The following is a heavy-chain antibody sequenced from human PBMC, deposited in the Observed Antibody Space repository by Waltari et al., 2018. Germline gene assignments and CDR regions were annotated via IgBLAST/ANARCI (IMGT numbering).Heavy chain of an antibody. Sequence: EVQLVESGGGLVQPGGSLRLSCAASGFTFSYYWMHWVRQAPGKGLVWVSHINSDGSSTTYAGSVKGRFAISRDNAKNTLYLQMNSLSAEDTAVYYCARGGYSYGADAFDIWGQGTMVTVSS. V-gene: IGHV3-74*01. D-gene: IGHD5-18*01. CDR3: ARGGYSYGADAFDI. CDR2: INSDGSST. CDR1: GFTFSYYW. J-gene: IGHJ3*02.